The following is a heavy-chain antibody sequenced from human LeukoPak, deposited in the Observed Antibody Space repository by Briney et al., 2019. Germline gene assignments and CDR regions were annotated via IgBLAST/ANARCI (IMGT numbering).Heavy chain of an antibody. Sequence: GGSLRLSCAASGFTVSSNYMSWVRQAPGKGLEWVSVIYSGGSTYYADSVKGRFTISRDNAKNTLYLQMNSLRAEDTAVYYCARSYPSYYMDVWGKGTTVTVSS. J-gene: IGHJ6*03. V-gene: IGHV3-53*01. CDR1: GFTVSSNY. CDR2: IYSGGST. CDR3: ARSYPSYYMDV.